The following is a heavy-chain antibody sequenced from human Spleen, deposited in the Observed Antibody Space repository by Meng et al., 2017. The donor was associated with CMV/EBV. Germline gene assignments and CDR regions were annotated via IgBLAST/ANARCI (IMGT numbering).Heavy chain of an antibody. J-gene: IGHJ4*02. V-gene: IGHV1-2*02. CDR1: GFTFTGYY. Sequence: VSCKASGFTFTGYYVHWVRQAPGQGLEWMGWINPHSGDTNYAQKFQGRVTMTRGTSMTTASMELSRLTSDDTAVYYCARDPNSGSPYWGQGTLVTVSS. CDR3: ARDPNSGSPY. D-gene: IGHD1-26*01. CDR2: INPHSGDT.